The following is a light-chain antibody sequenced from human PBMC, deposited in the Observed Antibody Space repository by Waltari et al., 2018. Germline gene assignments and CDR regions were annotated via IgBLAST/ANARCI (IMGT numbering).Light chain of an antibody. CDR1: SSNIGGNT. J-gene: IGLJ3*02. V-gene: IGLV1-44*01. CDR3: ASWDDSLSGHWV. CDR2: SNV. Sequence: QSVLTQSPSASGTPGQRVTMSCSGSSSNIGGNTVSWYQHLPGTAPKLLIYSNVERPSGVPDRFSGAKSGTSASLAISGLQSEDEADYYCASWDDSLSGHWVFGGGTKLTVL.